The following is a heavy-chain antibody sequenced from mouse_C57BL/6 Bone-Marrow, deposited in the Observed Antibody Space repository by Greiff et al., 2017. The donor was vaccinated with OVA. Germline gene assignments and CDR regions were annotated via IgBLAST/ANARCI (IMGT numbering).Heavy chain of an antibody. CDR2: IHPNSGST. CDR1: GYTFTSYW. CDR3: AREESFTWYLDY. D-gene: IGHD1-3*01. Sequence: QVQLQQPGAELVKPGASVKLSCKASGYTFTSYWMHWVKQRPGQGLEWIGMIHPNSGSTNYNEKFKSKATLTVDKSSSTAYMQLSSLTSEDSAVYYCAREESFTWYLDYWGQGTTLTVSS. V-gene: IGHV1-64*01. J-gene: IGHJ2*01.